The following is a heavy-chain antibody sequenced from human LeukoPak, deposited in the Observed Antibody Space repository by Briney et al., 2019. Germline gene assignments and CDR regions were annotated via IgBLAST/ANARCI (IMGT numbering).Heavy chain of an antibody. Sequence: GGSLRLSCAASGFIVSDKYMNWVRQAPGKGLEWVSVIYSDGNTYYADSVKGRFTISRDNSKNTLYLQMNSLRAEDTAVYYCAKGMEWVVVPAALDVWGQGTTVSVSS. D-gene: IGHD2-2*01. CDR1: GFIVSDKY. CDR3: AKGMEWVVVPAALDV. J-gene: IGHJ6*02. CDR2: IYSDGNT. V-gene: IGHV3-66*01.